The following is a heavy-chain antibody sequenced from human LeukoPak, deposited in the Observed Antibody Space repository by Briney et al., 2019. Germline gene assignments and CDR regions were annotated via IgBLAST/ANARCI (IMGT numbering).Heavy chain of an antibody. CDR2: ISAYNGNT. D-gene: IGHD3-22*01. CDR1: GYTFTSYG. Sequence: ASVKVSCKASGYTFTSYGISWVRQAPGQGLEWMGWISAYNGNTNYAQKLQGRVTMTTDTSTSTAYMELSSLRSEDTAVYYCARRGYYYDSSGYYYFDYWGQGTLVTVSS. CDR3: ARRGYYYDSSGYYYFDY. J-gene: IGHJ4*02. V-gene: IGHV1-18*01.